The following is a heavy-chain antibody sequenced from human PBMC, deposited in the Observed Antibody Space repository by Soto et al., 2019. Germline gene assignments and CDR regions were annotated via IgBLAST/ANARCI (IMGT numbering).Heavy chain of an antibody. CDR3: ARDGRITMVRGVLNWFDP. J-gene: IGHJ5*02. D-gene: IGHD3-10*01. Sequence: ASVKVSCKASGYTFTGYYMHWVRQAPGQGLEWMGWINPNSGGTNYAQKFQGRVTMTRDTSISTAYMELSRLRSDDTAVYYCARDGRITMVRGVLNWFDPWGQGXLVTVYS. V-gene: IGHV1-2*02. CDR2: INPNSGGT. CDR1: GYTFTGYY.